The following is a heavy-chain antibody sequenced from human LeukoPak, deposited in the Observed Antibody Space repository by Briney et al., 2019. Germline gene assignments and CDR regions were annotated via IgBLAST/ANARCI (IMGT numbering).Heavy chain of an antibody. CDR3: ARGSAVAGTGVDD. D-gene: IGHD6-19*01. CDR2: IYHSGST. CDR1: GGSISSGGYS. J-gene: IGHJ4*02. Sequence: SETLSLTCAVSGGSISSGGYSWSWIRQPPGKGLEWIGYIYHSGSTYYNPSLKSRVTISVDRSKNQFSLKLSSVTAADTAVYYCARGSAVAGTGVDDWGQGTLVTVSS. V-gene: IGHV4-30-2*01.